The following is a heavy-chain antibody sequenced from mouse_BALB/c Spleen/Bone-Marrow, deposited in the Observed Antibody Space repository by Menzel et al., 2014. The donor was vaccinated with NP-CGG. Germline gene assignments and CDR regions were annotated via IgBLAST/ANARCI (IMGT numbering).Heavy chain of an antibody. V-gene: IGHV5-17*02. CDR1: GFTFSTFG. CDR2: ISSGSTAI. CDR3: AGGGNWDDFDV. J-gene: IGHJ1*01. D-gene: IGHD4-1*01. Sequence: EVMLVESGGGLVQPGGSRKLSCAASGFTFSTFGMHWVRPAPEKGLEWVAYISSGSTAIFYADTLKGRFTISRDNPENTLFLQMTSLRSEDTAMYYCAGGGNWDDFDVWGAGTTVTVSS.